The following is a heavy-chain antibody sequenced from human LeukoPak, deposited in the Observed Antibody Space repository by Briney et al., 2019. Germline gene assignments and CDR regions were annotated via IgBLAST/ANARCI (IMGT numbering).Heavy chain of an antibody. CDR3: ARGLGYCSGGSCYEKVAFDY. CDR1: GFTFSSYG. CDR2: IWYDGSNK. J-gene: IGHJ4*02. V-gene: IGHV3-33*01. Sequence: GGSLRLSCAASGFTFSSYGMHWVRQAPGKGLEWVAVIWYDGSNKYYADSVKGRFTISRDNSKNTLYLQMNSLRAEDTAVYYCARGLGYCSGGSCYEKVAFDYWGQGTLVTVSS. D-gene: IGHD2-15*01.